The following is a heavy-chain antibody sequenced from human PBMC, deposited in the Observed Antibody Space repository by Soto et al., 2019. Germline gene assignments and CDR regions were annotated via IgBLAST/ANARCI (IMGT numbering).Heavy chain of an antibody. CDR1: GFTFTRYS. J-gene: IGHJ4*02. V-gene: IGHV3-21*06. CDR2: ISSTTNYI. Sequence: GGSLRLSCAASGFTFTRYSMNWVRQAPGKGLEWVSSISSTTNYIYYGDSMKGRFTIPRDNAKNSLYLEMNSLRAEDTAVYYCARESEDLTSNFDYWGQGTLVTVSS. CDR3: ARESEDLTSNFDY.